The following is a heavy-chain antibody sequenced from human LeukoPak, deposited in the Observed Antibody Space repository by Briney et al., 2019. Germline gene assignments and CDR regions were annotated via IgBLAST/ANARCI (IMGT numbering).Heavy chain of an antibody. CDR2: IKSKTDGGTT. CDR3: TTVNDFWSGYQYN. V-gene: IGHV3-15*01. J-gene: IGHJ4*02. Sequence: GGSLRLSCAASGFTFSNAWMGWVRQAPGKGLEWVGRIKSKTDGGTTDYAAPVKGRFTISRGDSKNTLYLQMNSLKTEDTAVYYCTTVNDFWSGYQYNWGQGTLVTVSS. CDR1: GFTFSNAW. D-gene: IGHD3-3*01.